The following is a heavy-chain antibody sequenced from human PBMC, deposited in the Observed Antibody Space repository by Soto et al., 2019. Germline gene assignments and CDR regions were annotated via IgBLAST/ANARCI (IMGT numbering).Heavy chain of an antibody. V-gene: IGHV5-10-1*01. CDR1: GYSFTSYW. CDR3: ARLGYCTNGVCLVGYYYYGMDV. CDR2: IDPSDSYT. Sequence: GESLKISCKGSGYSFTSYWISWVRQMPGKGLEWMGRIDPSDSYTNYSPSFQGHVTISADKSISTAYLQWSSPKASDTAMYYCARLGYCTNGVCLVGYYYYGMDVWGQGTTVTVSS. D-gene: IGHD2-8*01. J-gene: IGHJ6*02.